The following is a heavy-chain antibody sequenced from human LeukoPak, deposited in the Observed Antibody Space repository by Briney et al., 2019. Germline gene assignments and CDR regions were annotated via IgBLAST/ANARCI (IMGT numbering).Heavy chain of an antibody. CDR1: GFTFSNAW. D-gene: IGHD3-22*01. J-gene: IGHJ4*02. Sequence: GGSLRLSCAASGFTFSNAWMSWVRQAPGKGLEWVGRIKRETDGGTTDYAAPVKGRFTISRDDSKSTLYLQMNSLKTDDTAVYYCITKYYYDSSGYNNFDYWGQGTLVTVSS. CDR3: ITKYYYDSSGYNNFDY. CDR2: IKRETDGGTT. V-gene: IGHV3-15*01.